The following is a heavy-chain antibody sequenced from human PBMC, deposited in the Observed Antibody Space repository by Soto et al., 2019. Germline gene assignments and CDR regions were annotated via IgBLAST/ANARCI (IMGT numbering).Heavy chain of an antibody. CDR3: ARGDGSGWHGDWFDP. D-gene: IGHD6-19*01. Sequence: GASVKVSCKASGYSFTDYYIHWVRQAPGQGLEWMGWMNPNSDGANYAQKFRGRVTMTRDKSIRTAYMEVNRLTSDDTAVYFCARGDGSGWHGDWFDPWG. CDR2: MNPNSDGA. J-gene: IGHJ5*02. V-gene: IGHV1-2*02. CDR1: GYSFTDYY.